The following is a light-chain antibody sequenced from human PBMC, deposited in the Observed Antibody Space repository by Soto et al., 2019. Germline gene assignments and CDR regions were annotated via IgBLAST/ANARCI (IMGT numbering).Light chain of an antibody. CDR3: SSYAGSNNLV. CDR2: EVS. V-gene: IGLV2-8*01. Sequence: QSVLTQPPSASGSPGQSVTISCTGTSSDVGGYNYVSWYQQHPGKAPKLMIYEVSKRPSGVPDRLSGSKSGNTASLTVSGLQAEDEADYYCSSYAGSNNLVFGGGTKATVL. CDR1: SSDVGGYNY. J-gene: IGLJ2*01.